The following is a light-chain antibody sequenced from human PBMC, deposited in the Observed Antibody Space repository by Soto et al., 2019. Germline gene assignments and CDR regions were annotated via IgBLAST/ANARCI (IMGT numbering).Light chain of an antibody. V-gene: IGKV1-27*01. J-gene: IGKJ4*01. CDR2: AAS. CDR1: QGXSXX. Sequence: DIPMTQSPSSLSASVGDRVTITCRASQGXSXXLAWYQQKPGKVPKLLIYAASTLQXGVPSRFSGSGSGTXXXXXXXXLXPEDXATXXXXXYNSVPLTFGGGTKVEIK. CDR3: XXYNSVPLT.